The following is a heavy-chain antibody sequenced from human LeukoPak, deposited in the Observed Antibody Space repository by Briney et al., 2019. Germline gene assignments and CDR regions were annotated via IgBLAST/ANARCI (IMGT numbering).Heavy chain of an antibody. CDR2: VSSSSTYI. V-gene: IGHV3-21*01. CDR1: GFSFSSYS. J-gene: IGHJ4*02. D-gene: IGHD3-10*01. Sequence: GGSLRLSCAASGFSFSSYSMNWVRQAPGKGLEWVSSVSSSSTYIYYTDSVKGRFTISRDNAEKSLYLQMDSLRAEDTAVYYCASGYTYFYGSGIYYWGQGTLVTVSS. CDR3: ASGYTYFYGSGIYY.